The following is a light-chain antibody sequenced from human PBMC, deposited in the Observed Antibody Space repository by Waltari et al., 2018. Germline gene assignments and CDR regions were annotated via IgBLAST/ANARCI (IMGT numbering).Light chain of an antibody. V-gene: IGKV3-20*01. Sequence: EIVLTQSPGTLSFSPGERATLSCRASQSVSSSYLAWYQQKPGQAPRLLIDGSYSRATGIPDRFSGSGSGTDFTLTSSRLEPEDFAVYYCQQYGSSPPNTFGQGTKLEIK. CDR2: GSY. CDR1: QSVSSSY. J-gene: IGKJ2*01. CDR3: QQYGSSPPNT.